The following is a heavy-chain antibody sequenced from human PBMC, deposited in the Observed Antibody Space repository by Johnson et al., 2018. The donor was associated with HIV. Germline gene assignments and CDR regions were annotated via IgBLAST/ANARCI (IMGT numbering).Heavy chain of an antibody. V-gene: IGHV3-30*14. J-gene: IGHJ3*02. Sequence: PLVESGGGVVQPGRSLRLSCAASGFTFSSYAMHWVRQAPGKGLEWVAFIRYDGSYKYYADSVKGRFTIYRDNSKNTLYVQMNSLRGDDTAVYYCSKGGLGHRKGFDIWGQGTMVTVSS. CDR1: GFTFSSYA. CDR3: SKGGLGHRKGFDI. D-gene: IGHD2-15*01. CDR2: IRYDGSYK.